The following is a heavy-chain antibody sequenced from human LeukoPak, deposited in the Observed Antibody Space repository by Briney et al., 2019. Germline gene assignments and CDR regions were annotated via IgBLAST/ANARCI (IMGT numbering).Heavy chain of an antibody. CDR2: ISGSGSTI. J-gene: IGHJ3*02. D-gene: IGHD3-10*01. CDR3: ARESVTMVRRAFDI. CDR1: GFTFSSYE. Sequence: GGSLRLSCAASGFTFSSYEMNWVRQAPGKGLEWVSYISGSGSTIYYADSVKGRFTISRDNAKNSLYLQMNSLRAEDTAVYYCARESVTMVRRAFDIWGQGTMVTVSS. V-gene: IGHV3-48*03.